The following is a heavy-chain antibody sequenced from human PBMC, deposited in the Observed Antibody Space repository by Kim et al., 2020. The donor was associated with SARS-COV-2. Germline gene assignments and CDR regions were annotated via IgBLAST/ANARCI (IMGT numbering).Heavy chain of an antibody. J-gene: IGHJ6*02. D-gene: IGHD1-20*01. V-gene: IGHV4-59*10. Sequence: SLKSRVTMSVDTSKNQFSLKLSSVTAADTAVYYCARSNWKYYYYYGMDVWGQGTTVTVSS. CDR3: ARSNWKYYYYYGMDV.